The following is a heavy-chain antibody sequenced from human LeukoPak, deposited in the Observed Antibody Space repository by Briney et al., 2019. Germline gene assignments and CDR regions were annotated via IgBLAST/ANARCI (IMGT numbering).Heavy chain of an antibody. V-gene: IGHV4-38-2*01. Sequence: SETLSLTCAVSGYSISSGYHWGWVRQPPGKGLGWIGSIYHSGKTYYNPSLKSRVTISVDTSMYQFSLKLSSVTAADTAVYYCARTLYCSGTTCYSPELFHSWGQGTLVTVSS. J-gene: IGHJ4*02. CDR2: IYHSGKT. CDR1: GYSISSGYH. CDR3: ARTLYCSGTTCYSPELFHS. D-gene: IGHD2-15*01.